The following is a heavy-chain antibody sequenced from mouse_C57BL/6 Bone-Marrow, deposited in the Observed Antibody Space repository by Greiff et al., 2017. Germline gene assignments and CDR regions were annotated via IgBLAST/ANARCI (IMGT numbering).Heavy chain of an antibody. V-gene: IGHV1-69*01. J-gene: IGHJ2*01. CDR3: ARSLYYGSSYNY. Sequence: VQLQQPGAELVMPGASVKLSCKASGYTFTSHWMHWVKQRPGQGLEWIGEIDPSDSYTNYNQKFKGKSTLTVDKSSSTAYMQLSSLTSEDSAVYYCARSLYYGSSYNYWGQGTTLTVSS. D-gene: IGHD1-1*01. CDR2: IDPSDSYT. CDR1: GYTFTSHW.